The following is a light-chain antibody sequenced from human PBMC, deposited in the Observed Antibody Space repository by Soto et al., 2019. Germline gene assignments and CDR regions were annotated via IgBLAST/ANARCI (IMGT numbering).Light chain of an antibody. Sequence: QAVVTQEPSLTVSPGGTVTLPCALTTGAVTSDYYPNWFQRKPGQALRTLIYRTSNKHSWTPARFSGSLLGGKAALTLSGVQPEDEADYYCVLLYGGAWVFGGGTQLTVL. J-gene: IGLJ2*01. CDR1: TGAVTSDYY. CDR2: RTS. V-gene: IGLV7-43*01. CDR3: VLLYGGAWV.